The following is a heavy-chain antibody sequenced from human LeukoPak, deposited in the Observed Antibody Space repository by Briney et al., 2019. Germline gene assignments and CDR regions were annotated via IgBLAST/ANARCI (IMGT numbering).Heavy chain of an antibody. CDR3: ANTGDYSSSTSCLAYYFDY. D-gene: IGHD2-2*01. J-gene: IGHJ4*02. Sequence: PGGSLRLSCAASGFTFSSYAMSWVRQAPGKGLEWVSAISGSGGSTYYADSVKGRFTISRDNSKNTLYLQMNSLRAEDTAVYYCANTGDYSSSTSCLAYYFDYWGQGTLVTVSS. CDR1: GFTFSSYA. V-gene: IGHV3-23*01. CDR2: ISGSGGST.